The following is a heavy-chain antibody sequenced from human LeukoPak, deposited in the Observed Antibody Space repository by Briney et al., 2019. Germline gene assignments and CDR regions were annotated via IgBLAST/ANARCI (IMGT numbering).Heavy chain of an antibody. J-gene: IGHJ6*02. V-gene: IGHV3-30-3*01. CDR1: GFTFNSYA. D-gene: IGHD6-13*01. Sequence: GGSLRLSCAASGFTFNSYAMTWVRQAPGKGLEWVAVISYDGSNKYYADSVKGRFTISRDNSKNTLYLQMNSLRVEDTAVYYCARGTIAAAPMSYYGMDVWGQGTTVTVSS. CDR2: ISYDGSNK. CDR3: ARGTIAAAPMSYYGMDV.